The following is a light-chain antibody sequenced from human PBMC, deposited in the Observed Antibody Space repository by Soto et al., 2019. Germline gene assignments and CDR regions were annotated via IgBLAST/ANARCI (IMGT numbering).Light chain of an antibody. V-gene: IGKV1-5*01. CDR3: QRSKSYPYT. J-gene: IGKJ2*01. CDR1: QSLSTW. CDR2: DAS. Sequence: DIQMTQSPSTLSASVGDRVTINCRASQSLSTWLAWYQQKPGKAPKLRIDDASSLESGVTLRFSGSASETEFTLTISSLQPDDFATYYCQRSKSYPYTFRQGTKLEIK.